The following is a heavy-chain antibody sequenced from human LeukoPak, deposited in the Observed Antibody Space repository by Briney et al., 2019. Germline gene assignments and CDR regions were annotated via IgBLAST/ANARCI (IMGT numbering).Heavy chain of an antibody. V-gene: IGHV3-30*02. CDR1: GFTFSSCG. Sequence: GGSLRLSCAASGFTFSSCGMHWVRQAPGKGLEWVAFIRYDGSNKYYADSVKGRFTISRDNSKNTLYLQMNSLRAEDTAVYYCAKDYTVGDSFDYWGQGTLVTVSP. D-gene: IGHD2-21*02. CDR3: AKDYTVGDSFDY. J-gene: IGHJ4*02. CDR2: IRYDGSNK.